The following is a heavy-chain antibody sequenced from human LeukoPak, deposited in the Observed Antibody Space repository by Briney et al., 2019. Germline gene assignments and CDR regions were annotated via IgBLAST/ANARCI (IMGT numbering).Heavy chain of an antibody. Sequence: PGGSLRLSCAASGFIFNQSAMSWVRQAPGKGLEWVSIISGTGDSAYSADSMKGRFTISRDNSKNTLYLQMDTLRAEDTAVYYCAKGLGAICDSDCSSRYFDCWGQGTLVTVSS. V-gene: IGHV3-23*01. D-gene: IGHD2-21*02. CDR2: ISGTGDSA. J-gene: IGHJ4*02. CDR1: GFIFNQSA. CDR3: AKGLGAICDSDCSSRYFDC.